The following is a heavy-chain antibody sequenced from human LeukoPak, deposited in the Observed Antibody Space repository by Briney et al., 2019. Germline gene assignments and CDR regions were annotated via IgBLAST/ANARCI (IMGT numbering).Heavy chain of an antibody. V-gene: IGHV3-48*01. CDR2: ISSSSTTI. J-gene: IGHJ4*02. Sequence: GGSLRLSCAASGFTFRSYSMNWVRQAPGKGLEWVSYISSSSTTIFYADSVKGRFTISRDNAKNSLYLQMNSLRAEDTAVYYCAKDWGEYFDYVWGSFTSFDSWGQGTLVTVSS. CDR1: GFTFRSYS. CDR3: AKDWGEYFDYVWGSFTSFDS. D-gene: IGHD3-16*01.